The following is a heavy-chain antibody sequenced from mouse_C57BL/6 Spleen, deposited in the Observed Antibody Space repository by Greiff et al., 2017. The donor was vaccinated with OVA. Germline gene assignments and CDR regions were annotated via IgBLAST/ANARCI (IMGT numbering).Heavy chain of an antibody. V-gene: IGHV3-6*01. CDR2: ISYDGSN. CDR1: GYSITSGYY. Sequence: EVKLQESGPGLVKPSQSLSLTCSVTGYSITSGYYWNWIRQFPGNKLEWMGYISYDGSNNYNPSLKNRISITRDTSKNQFFLKLNSVTTEDTATYYCAREYYDYDDGFAYWGQGTLVTVSA. J-gene: IGHJ3*01. D-gene: IGHD2-4*01. CDR3: AREYYDYDDGFAY.